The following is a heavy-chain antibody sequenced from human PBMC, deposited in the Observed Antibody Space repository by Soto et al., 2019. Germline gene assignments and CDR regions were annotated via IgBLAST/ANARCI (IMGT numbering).Heavy chain of an antibody. CDR3: ARWLYGSGSYTLSYYYYGMDV. CDR2: IKQDGSEK. Sequence: GGSLRLSCAASGFTFSSYWMSWVRQAPGKGLEWVANIKQDGSEKYYVDSVKGRFTISRDNAKNSLYLQMNSLRAEDTAVYYCARWLYGSGSYTLSYYYYGMDVWGQGTTVTVSS. J-gene: IGHJ6*02. D-gene: IGHD3-10*01. CDR1: GFTFSSYW. V-gene: IGHV3-7*05.